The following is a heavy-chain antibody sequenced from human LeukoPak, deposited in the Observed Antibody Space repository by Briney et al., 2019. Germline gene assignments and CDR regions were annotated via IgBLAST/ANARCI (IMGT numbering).Heavy chain of an antibody. CDR1: GYTFTDYY. J-gene: IGHJ6*03. V-gene: IGHV1-2*02. CDR3: AREQQLGPYYNHYMDV. CDR2: INTKSGGT. D-gene: IGHD6-13*01. Sequence: ASVKVSCKASGYTFTDYYIHWVRQAPGQGLEWMGWINTKSGGTNYAQKFQGRVTMTRDTSISTAYMDLIRLRSEDTAVYYCAREQQLGPYYNHYMDVWGKGTTVTVSS.